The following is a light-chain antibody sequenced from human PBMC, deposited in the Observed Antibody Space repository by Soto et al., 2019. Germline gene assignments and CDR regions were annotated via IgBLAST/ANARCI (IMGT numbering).Light chain of an antibody. CDR1: SSDVGGYNY. CDR3: CSYAGSYTLV. Sequence: QSALTQPRSVSGPPGQSVAISCTGTSSDVGGYNYVSWYQYHPGKAPKLMIYDVSKRPSGVPDRCSGSKSGNTASLTISRLQTEDEADYYCCSYAGSYTLVFGGGTKVTVL. J-gene: IGLJ3*02. V-gene: IGLV2-11*01. CDR2: DVS.